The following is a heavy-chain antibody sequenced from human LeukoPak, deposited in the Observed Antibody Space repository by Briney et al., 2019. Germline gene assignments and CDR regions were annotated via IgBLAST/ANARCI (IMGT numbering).Heavy chain of an antibody. CDR1: GFTFSSYS. J-gene: IGHJ4*02. V-gene: IGHV3-7*05. CDR2: IKQDASDK. Sequence: GGSLRLSCAASGFTFSSYSMSWVRQAPGKGLEWVANIKQDASDKHYVDSVKGRFTISRDNAKNSVFLQMNSLRAEDTAVYYCAREARAPPHWGQGTLVTVSS. CDR3: AREARAPPH.